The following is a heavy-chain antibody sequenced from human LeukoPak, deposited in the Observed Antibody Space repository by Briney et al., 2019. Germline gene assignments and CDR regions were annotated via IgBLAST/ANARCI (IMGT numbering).Heavy chain of an antibody. D-gene: IGHD3-10*01. J-gene: IGHJ2*01. V-gene: IGHV4-30-2*01. CDR1: GGSISSGGYP. CDR2: IYHSGTT. CDR3: ARRGLDHWDFDL. Sequence: PSETLSLTCAVSGGSISSGGYPWSWIRQPPGKGLEWIGYIYHSGTTYYNPSLKSRVTMSIDRSKNQFSLKLSSVTAADTAVYYCARRGLDHWDFDLWGRGTLVTVSS.